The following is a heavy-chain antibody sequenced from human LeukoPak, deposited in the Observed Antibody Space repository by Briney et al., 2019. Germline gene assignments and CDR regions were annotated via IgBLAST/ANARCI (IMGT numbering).Heavy chain of an antibody. CDR1: GGSISRYY. V-gene: IGHV4-59*01. CDR3: ARAYSSSLYWYFDL. J-gene: IGHJ2*01. Sequence: SETLSLTCTVSGGSISRYYWSWIRQPPGKGLELIGYVHDRGSTNYSPSLKSRVSISVGTSKNQFSLKLSSVTAADTAVYYCARAYSSSLYWYFDLWGRGTLVTVSS. CDR2: VHDRGST. D-gene: IGHD1-26*01.